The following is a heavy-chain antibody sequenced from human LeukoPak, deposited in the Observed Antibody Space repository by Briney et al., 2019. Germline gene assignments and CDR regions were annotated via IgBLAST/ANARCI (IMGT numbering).Heavy chain of an antibody. V-gene: IGHV4-34*01. J-gene: IGHJ3*02. Sequence: SETLSLTCAVYGESFNDYSCTWIRQPPGKGLEWIGEINHSGSTNYNSSLKSRVTISLDTSKNQVSLKLTSVTAADTAVYYCARGDRQHLGDAFDIWGQGTMVTVSS. D-gene: IGHD6-13*01. CDR3: ARGDRQHLGDAFDI. CDR2: INHSGST. CDR1: GESFNDYS.